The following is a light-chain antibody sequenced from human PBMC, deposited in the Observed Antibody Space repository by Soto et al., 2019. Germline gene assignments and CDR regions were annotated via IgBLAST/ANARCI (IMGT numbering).Light chain of an antibody. J-gene: IGLJ2*01. CDR3: SSYAGSNNLGL. V-gene: IGLV2-8*01. CDR2: EVS. Sequence: QSALTQPPSASGSPGQSVTISCTGTSSDVGTYKYVSWYQQHPGKAPKLLIYEVSNRPSGVPDRFSGSKSGSTASLTVSGLQAEDEADYYCSSYAGSNNLGLFGGRTKLTVL. CDR1: SSDVGTYKY.